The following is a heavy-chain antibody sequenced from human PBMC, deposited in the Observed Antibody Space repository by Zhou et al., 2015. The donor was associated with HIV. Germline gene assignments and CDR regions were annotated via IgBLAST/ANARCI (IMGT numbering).Heavy chain of an antibody. V-gene: IGHV1-69*02. CDR3: AGHFLSDTRIRSRPWT. D-gene: IGHD1-1*01. CDR2: NIPNFGVS. J-gene: IGHJ4*02. Sequence: QVQLVQSGAAVKRPGSSVVVSCKPSGGTFTSYGISWVRQAPGHGLEWVGRNIPNFGVSNYAQKFQGRVTITADKSTGTAYMELSSLRSDDTAVYYCAGHFLSDTRIRSRPWTWAQGTLVTVSS. CDR1: GGTFTSYG.